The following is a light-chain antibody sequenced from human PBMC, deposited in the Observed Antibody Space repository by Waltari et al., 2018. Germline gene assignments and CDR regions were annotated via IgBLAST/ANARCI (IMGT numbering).Light chain of an antibody. CDR3: QQYVSSPWT. Sequence: DLVMTQSPDSLTVSLRERATITCPSSQTVFYSSKKKDYLVWYQPKPGQPPKVPPSWASTRESGVPDRFSGSGSGTDCTLTISSLQAEDVATYDCQQYVSSPWTFGQGTKVEIK. CDR2: WAS. J-gene: IGKJ1*01. CDR1: QTVFYSSKKKDY. V-gene: IGKV4-1*01.